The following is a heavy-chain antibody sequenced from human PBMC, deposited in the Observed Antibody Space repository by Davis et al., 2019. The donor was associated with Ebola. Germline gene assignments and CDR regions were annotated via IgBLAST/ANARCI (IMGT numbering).Heavy chain of an antibody. CDR3: ATLGTDP. J-gene: IGHJ5*02. Sequence: GESLKISCAASGFTFSLTDMNWFRQAPGKGLEWVSSISSSSSYIYYADSVKGRFTISRDNAKNSLYLQMNSLRAEDTAVYYCATLGTDPWGQGTLVTVSS. V-gene: IGHV3-21*01. CDR2: ISSSSSYI. CDR1: GFTFSLTD.